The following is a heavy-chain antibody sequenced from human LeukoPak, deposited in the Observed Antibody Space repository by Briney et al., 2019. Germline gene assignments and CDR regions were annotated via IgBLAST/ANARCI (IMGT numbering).Heavy chain of an antibody. D-gene: IGHD1-26*01. CDR3: ARYSESYQAIVY. CDR1: GCTFISYW. CDR2: VNREGTTP. V-gene: IGHV3-74*01. J-gene: IGHJ4*02. Sequence: GGSLRLSCAASGCTFISYWMHWLRQATGKELVWFAGVNREGTTPSYANAGKGRSTITRDNTENSLYLQMNSLRAEDTALYYSARYSESYQAIVYWGQGTPVSASS.